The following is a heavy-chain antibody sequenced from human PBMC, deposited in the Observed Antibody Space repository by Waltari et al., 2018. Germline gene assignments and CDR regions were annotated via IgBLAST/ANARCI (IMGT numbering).Heavy chain of an antibody. CDR1: GGSISRGSYY. J-gene: IGHJ4*02. D-gene: IGHD6-13*01. CDR3: ARVSSSSWAAHDY. CDR2: IYTSGST. Sequence: QVQLQESGPGLVKPSQTLSLTCTVSGGSISRGSYYWSWIRQPAGKGLEWIGRIYTSGSTNYNPSLKSRVTISVDTSKNQFSLKLSSVTAADTAVYYCARVSSSSWAAHDYWGQGTLVTVSS. V-gene: IGHV4-61*02.